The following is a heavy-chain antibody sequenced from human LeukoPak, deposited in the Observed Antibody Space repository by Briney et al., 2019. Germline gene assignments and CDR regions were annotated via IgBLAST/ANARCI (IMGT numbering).Heavy chain of an antibody. CDR1: GFTFSSYS. V-gene: IGHV3-48*04. D-gene: IGHD5-12*01. Sequence: GGSLRLSCAASGFTFSSYSMNWVRQAPGKGLGWVSYISSSSSTIYYADSVRGRFTISRDNAKNSLYLQMNSLRAEDTAVYYCAREHSGYGSSRDGYWGQGTLVTVSS. CDR3: AREHSGYGSSRDGY. J-gene: IGHJ4*02. CDR2: ISSSSSTI.